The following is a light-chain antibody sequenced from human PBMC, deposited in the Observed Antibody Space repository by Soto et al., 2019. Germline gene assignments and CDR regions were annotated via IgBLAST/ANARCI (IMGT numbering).Light chain of an antibody. Sequence: EIVLTQSPGTLSLSPGERATLSCRASQSIDSTYLAWYQQKPGQAPRLLIYGASSRATGIPDRFSGSGSGTDFTLTISRLEPEDFAVYYCQQYGSSLLWTFGQGTKVEIK. J-gene: IGKJ1*01. CDR1: QSIDSTY. CDR2: GAS. CDR3: QQYGSSLLWT. V-gene: IGKV3-20*01.